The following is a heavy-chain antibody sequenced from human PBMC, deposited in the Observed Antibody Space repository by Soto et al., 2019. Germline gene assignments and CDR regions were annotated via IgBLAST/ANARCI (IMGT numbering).Heavy chain of an antibody. Sequence: QVQLQESGPGLVKPSETLSLTCTVSGGSISSYYWSWIRQPAGKGLEWIGRIYTSGSTNYNPSLKSRVTMSVDTSKNQFSLKLSSVTAADTAVYYCATLDIVVVPAAIGGGIDYYYYGMDVWGQGTTVTVSS. V-gene: IGHV4-4*07. J-gene: IGHJ6*02. CDR3: ATLDIVVVPAAIGGGIDYYYYGMDV. D-gene: IGHD2-2*02. CDR2: IYTSGST. CDR1: GGSISSYY.